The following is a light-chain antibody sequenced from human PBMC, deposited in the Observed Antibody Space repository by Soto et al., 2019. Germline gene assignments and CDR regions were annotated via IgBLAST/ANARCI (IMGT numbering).Light chain of an antibody. CDR3: QQNDNAGST. Sequence: IVMTQSPATLSVFTGGRDSLSCRASQSVSNNLAWYQKKPGQAPRLLIYGASTRAAGTSVRFSGSGSGTEFTRIISSLQADDSAVYYWQQNDNAGSTFGQGTKVEI. J-gene: IGKJ1*01. CDR1: QSVSNN. CDR2: GAS. V-gene: IGKV3-15*01.